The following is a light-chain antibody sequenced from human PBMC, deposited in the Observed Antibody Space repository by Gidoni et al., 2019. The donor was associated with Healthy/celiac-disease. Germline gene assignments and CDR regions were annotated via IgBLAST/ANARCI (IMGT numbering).Light chain of an antibody. V-gene: IGKV2-28*01. Sequence: DIVMTESPLSLHVTPGEPASISCRSSQSLLQSNGYNYLDWYLQKQGQSPQLLIYLGSNRASGVPDRFSGSGSGTDFTLKISRVESEDVGVYYCMQALQTPRTFGQGTRLEIK. CDR1: QSLLQSNGYNY. CDR3: MQALQTPRT. J-gene: IGKJ5*01. CDR2: LGS.